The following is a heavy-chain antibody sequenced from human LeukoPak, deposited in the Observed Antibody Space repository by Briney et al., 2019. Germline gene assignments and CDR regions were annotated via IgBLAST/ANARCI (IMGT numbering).Heavy chain of an antibody. CDR2: ISSSSSYI. J-gene: IGHJ6*02. CDR1: GFTFSSYS. D-gene: IGHD4/OR15-4a*01. V-gene: IGHV3-21*01. Sequence: GGSLRLSCAASGFTFSSYSMNWVRQAPGKGLEWVSSISSSSSYIYYADSVKGRFTISRDNAKNSLYLQMNSLRAEATAVYYCARDQPRLSFYYYGMDVWGQGTTVTVSS. CDR3: ARDQPRLSFYYYGMDV.